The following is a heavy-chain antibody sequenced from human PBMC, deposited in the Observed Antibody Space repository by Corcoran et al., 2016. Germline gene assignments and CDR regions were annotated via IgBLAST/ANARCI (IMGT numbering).Heavy chain of an antibody. J-gene: IGHJ4*02. V-gene: IGHV1-69*06. CDR2: IIPSFGSA. D-gene: IGHD1-7*01. CDR3: ARGGLTGTTADY. Sequence: VQLVQSGAEVKKPGSSVRLSCKASGGTFSSYTMSWVRQAPGQGLEWMGGIIPSFGSANYAQTVQGRVTITADKATITAYMELSSLRSEDTAVYYCARGGLTGTTADYWGQGTLVTVSS. CDR1: GGTFSSYT.